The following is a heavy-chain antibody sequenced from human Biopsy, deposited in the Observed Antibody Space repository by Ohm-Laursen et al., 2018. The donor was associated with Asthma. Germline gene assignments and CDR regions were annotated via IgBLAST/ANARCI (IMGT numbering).Heavy chain of an antibody. D-gene: IGHD4-17*01. J-gene: IGHJ4*02. CDR3: ASDFPKDYVRYNFQF. CDR1: GYSLTDLF. V-gene: IGHV1-24*01. Sequence: SSVNVSCKVSGYSLTDLFIHCVRESPGQGLEWMGGHDPEEGGTVNARRFQGRVTMTEDTSTDTAYMELSSLSSDDTAVYYCASDFPKDYVRYNFQFWGQGTLVTVSS. CDR2: HDPEEGGT.